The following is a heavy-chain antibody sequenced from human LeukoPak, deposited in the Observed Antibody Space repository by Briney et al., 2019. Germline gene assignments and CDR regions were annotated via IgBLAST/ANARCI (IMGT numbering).Heavy chain of an antibody. CDR1: VGSMSSSSYL. CDR3: ARQRKTGTTSFDY. V-gene: IGHV4-39*01. D-gene: IGHD1-1*01. CDR2: ICYSGST. Sequence: SETLSLTCTVSVGSMSSSSYLWGWICQPPGEGLEWIGSICYSGSTYYNPSLKSRVTISVDTSKNQNSLKLKSATAADRAVYDCARQRKTGTTSFDYWGQGTLVTVSS. J-gene: IGHJ4*02.